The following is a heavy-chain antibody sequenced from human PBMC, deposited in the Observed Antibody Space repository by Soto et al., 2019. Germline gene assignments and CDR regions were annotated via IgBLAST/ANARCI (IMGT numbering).Heavy chain of an antibody. CDR1: GYPFTSYG. CDR2: ISAFNGNR. Sequence: ASVKVSCKASGYPFTSYGISWVRQAPGQGLEWVAWISAFNGNRDTAQKFQGRVTMTLDTSTDTAHMELGDLTSADTGVYYCARGRIVASIHDAFEIWGQGTKVTVSS. CDR3: ARGRIVASIHDAFEI. J-gene: IGHJ3*02. V-gene: IGHV1-18*01. D-gene: IGHD5-12*01.